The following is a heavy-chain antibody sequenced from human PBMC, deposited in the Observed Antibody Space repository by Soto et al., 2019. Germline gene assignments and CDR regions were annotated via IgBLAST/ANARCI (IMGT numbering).Heavy chain of an antibody. CDR1: GFTFSSYV. CDR2: IWYDGSNK. D-gene: IGHD4-17*01. CDR3: AREPSMYGDYWGTCAY. J-gene: IGHJ4*02. V-gene: IGHV3-33*01. Sequence: QVQLVESGGGVVQPGRSLRLSCAASGFTFSSYVMHWVRQAPGKGLEWVAVIWYDGSNKYYADSVKGRFTISRDNSKNTLYLQMNSMRDEDTAVYYCAREPSMYGDYWGTCAYWGQGTLVTVSS.